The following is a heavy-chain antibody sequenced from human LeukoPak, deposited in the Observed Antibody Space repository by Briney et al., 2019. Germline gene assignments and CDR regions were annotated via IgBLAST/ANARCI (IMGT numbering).Heavy chain of an antibody. CDR1: GGSFSGYY. CDR2: INHSGST. CDR3: ARDPGYCSGGSCYSDY. V-gene: IGHV4-34*01. J-gene: IGHJ4*02. D-gene: IGHD2-15*01. Sequence: SETLSLTCAVYGGSFSGYYWSWLRQPPGKGLEWIGEINHSGSTNYNPSLKSRVTISVDTSKNQFSLKLSSVTAADTAVYYCARDPGYCSGGSCYSDYWGQGALVTVSS.